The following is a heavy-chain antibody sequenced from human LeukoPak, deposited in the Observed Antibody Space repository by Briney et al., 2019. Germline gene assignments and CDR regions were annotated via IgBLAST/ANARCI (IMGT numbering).Heavy chain of an antibody. Sequence: GASVKVSCKASGGTFSSYAISWVRLAPGQGLEWMGGIIPIFGTANYAQKFQGRVTITADESTSTAYMELSSLRSEDTAVYYCAKKNLYNWNEFDPWGQGTLVTVSS. J-gene: IGHJ5*02. V-gene: IGHV1-69*13. CDR3: AKKNLYNWNEFDP. CDR2: IIPIFGTA. D-gene: IGHD1-20*01. CDR1: GGTFSSYA.